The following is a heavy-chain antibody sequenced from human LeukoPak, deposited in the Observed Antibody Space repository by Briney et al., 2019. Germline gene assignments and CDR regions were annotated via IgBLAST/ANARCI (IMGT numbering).Heavy chain of an antibody. V-gene: IGHV4-39*07. J-gene: IGHJ4*02. Sequence: SETLSLTCIVSGGSISSSIYYWAWARQPPGKGLEWIGTVFYNGATQYSPSLLSRGTISVDTSKNQFSLKLNSVTAADTAVYFCAREGSGYSTNFDYWGQGTLVTVSS. CDR3: AREGSGYSTNFDY. D-gene: IGHD3-3*01. CDR1: GGSISSSIYY. CDR2: VFYNGAT.